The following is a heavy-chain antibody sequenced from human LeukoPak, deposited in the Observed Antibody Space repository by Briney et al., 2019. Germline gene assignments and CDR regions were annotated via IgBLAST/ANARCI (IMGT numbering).Heavy chain of an antibody. V-gene: IGHV3-48*01. D-gene: IGHD5-12*01. CDR3: ARDGGYSGYDADC. CDR1: GFSFSLYS. CDR2: ISDTSAM. Sequence: GESLRLSCVASGFSFSLYSMKWVRQAPGKGLEWVSYISDTSAMYYADSVRGRFTISRDNAKNSLFLQMNSLRVEDMGVYYCARDGGYSGYDADCWGQGTLVTVSS. J-gene: IGHJ4*02.